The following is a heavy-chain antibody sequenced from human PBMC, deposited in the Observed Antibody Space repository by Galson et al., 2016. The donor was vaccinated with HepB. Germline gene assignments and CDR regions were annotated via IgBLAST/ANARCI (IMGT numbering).Heavy chain of an antibody. V-gene: IGHV1-3*01. J-gene: IGHJ6*02. D-gene: IGHD3-10*01. Sequence: SVKVSCKASGYTFINYLMHWVRQAPGQRLEWMGWINAGNGDTKYSQRFQGRVTITRDTSASTAYMELSSLRSEDTAVYYCARVAYYYGSGTNTNLYYDYYGMDVWGQGTTVTVSS. CDR1: GYTFINYL. CDR2: INAGNGDT. CDR3: ARVAYYYGSGTNTNLYYDYYGMDV.